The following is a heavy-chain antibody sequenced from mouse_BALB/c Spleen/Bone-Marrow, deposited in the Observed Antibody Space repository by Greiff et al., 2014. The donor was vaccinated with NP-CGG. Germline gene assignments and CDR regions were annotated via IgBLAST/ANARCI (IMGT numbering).Heavy chain of an antibody. J-gene: IGHJ3*01. CDR1: GFAFSSYD. Sequence: EVKLQQSGGGLVKPGGSLKLSCAASGFAFSSYDMSWVRQTPEKRLEWVAYISSGGGSTYYPDNVKGRFTITRDKAKNTLYLQMNSLKSEDTAMYYCARHRKNCDVAWFAYWGQGTLVTVSA. V-gene: IGHV5-12-1*01. CDR2: ISSGGGST. D-gene: IGHD4-1*01. CDR3: ARHRKNCDVAWFAY.